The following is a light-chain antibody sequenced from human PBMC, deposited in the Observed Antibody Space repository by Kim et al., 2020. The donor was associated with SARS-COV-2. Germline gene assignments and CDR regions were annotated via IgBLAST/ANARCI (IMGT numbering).Light chain of an antibody. CDR2: GNN. Sequence: QRVTISCTGSSTNTGAGYDVHWYQQLPGTPPKLLIYGNNNRPSGVPARISASKSGTSASLAITGLQAEDEADYYCQSYDTSLSGWVFGGGTQLTVL. V-gene: IGLV1-40*01. J-gene: IGLJ3*02. CDR3: QSYDTSLSGWV. CDR1: STNTGAGYD.